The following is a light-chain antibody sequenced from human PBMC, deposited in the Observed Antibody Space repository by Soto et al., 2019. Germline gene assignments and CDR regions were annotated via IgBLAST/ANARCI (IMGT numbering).Light chain of an antibody. CDR2: GAS. CDR1: QTVSNSY. V-gene: IGKV3-20*01. Sequence: EIVLTQSPGTLSLSPGERATLSCRASQTVSNSYLAWYQQKPGQAPRLLIYGASSRATGIPDGFSGSGSGTDFTLSIGRLEPEDFAVYYCPRYGSSSWTVGRGPEVEIK. J-gene: IGKJ1*01. CDR3: PRYGSSSWT.